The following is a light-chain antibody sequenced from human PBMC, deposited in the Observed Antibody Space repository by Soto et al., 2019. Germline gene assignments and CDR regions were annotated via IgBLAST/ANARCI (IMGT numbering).Light chain of an antibody. V-gene: IGLV2-14*01. Sequence: QSALTQPASVSGSPGQSITISCTGTSSDVGGYNYVSWYQQHPGKAPKLMFYDVSNRPSGVSNRFSGSKSGNTASLTISGRQAEDEADYYCCSYTSSSTLVFGTGTKLTVL. CDR1: SSDVGGYNY. CDR2: DVS. J-gene: IGLJ1*01. CDR3: CSYTSSSTLV.